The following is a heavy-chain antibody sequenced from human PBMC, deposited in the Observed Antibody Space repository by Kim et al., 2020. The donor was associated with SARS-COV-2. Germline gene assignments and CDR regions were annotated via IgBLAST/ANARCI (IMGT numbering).Heavy chain of an antibody. D-gene: IGHD3-9*01. J-gene: IGHJ2*01. V-gene: IGHV6-1*01. CDR3: SRDLDYDILTGPWYFDL. CDR2: TYYRSKWYN. Sequence: SQTLSLTCAISGDSVSSNSAAWNWIRQSPSRGLEWLGRTYYRSKWYNDYAVSVKSRITINPDTSKNQFSLQLNSVTPEDTAVYYCSRDLDYDILTGPWYFDLWGRGTLVTVSS. CDR1: GDSVSSNSAA.